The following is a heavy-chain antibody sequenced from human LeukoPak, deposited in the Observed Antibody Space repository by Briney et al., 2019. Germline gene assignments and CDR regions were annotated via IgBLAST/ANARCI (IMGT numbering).Heavy chain of an antibody. Sequence: GGSLRLSCAASGFSFSTLAMSWVRRAPGKGLEWVSSISSRGGDATYADSVKGRITISRDNSKNTLYLQLNSLRVDDTAVYYCAKHRRSTLVTAYFDYWGQGNLVTVSS. CDR2: ISSRGGDA. D-gene: IGHD2-21*02. CDR1: GFSFSTLA. CDR3: AKHRRSTLVTAYFDY. J-gene: IGHJ4*02. V-gene: IGHV3-23*01.